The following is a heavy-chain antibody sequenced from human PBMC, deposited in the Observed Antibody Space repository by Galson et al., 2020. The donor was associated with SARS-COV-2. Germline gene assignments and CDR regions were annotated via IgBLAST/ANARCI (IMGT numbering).Heavy chain of an antibody. J-gene: IGHJ4*02. CDR3: ARETDDYTSSWYDY. Sequence: QLGESLKIPCRASGFTFSSSALHWVRPAPSKGLEWVAIVSYDGTKRYNLDSVKGRFTISRDNSKNTLFLQMDSLTTEDTAVYYCARETDDYTSSWYDYWGQGTLVTVSS. V-gene: IGHV3-30*04. D-gene: IGHD6-13*01. CDR1: GFTFSSSA. CDR2: VSYDGTKR.